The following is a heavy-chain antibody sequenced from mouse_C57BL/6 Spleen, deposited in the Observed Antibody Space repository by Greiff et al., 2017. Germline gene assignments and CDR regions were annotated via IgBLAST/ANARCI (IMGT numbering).Heavy chain of an antibody. Sequence: VQLQQSGPVLVKPGASVKMSCKASGYTFTDYYMNWVKQSHGKSLEWIGVINPYNGGTSYNQKFKGKATLTVDKSSSTAYMGLNSLTSEDSAVYYCASGSTTVVAHYAMDYWGQGTSVTVSS. CDR1: GYTFTDYY. CDR2: INPYNGGT. J-gene: IGHJ4*01. D-gene: IGHD1-1*01. V-gene: IGHV1-19*01. CDR3: ASGSTTVVAHYAMDY.